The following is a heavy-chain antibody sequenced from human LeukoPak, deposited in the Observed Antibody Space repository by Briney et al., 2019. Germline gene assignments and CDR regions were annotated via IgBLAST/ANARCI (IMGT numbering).Heavy chain of an antibody. CDR3: ARDWSVVPGGARDYHYYYMDV. Sequence: SVKVSCKTSGYTFTAYYIHGVRQAPGQGLEWLGWINPNNAATKLTQKFQGRVTMTRDTSTSTAYMELTRLRSDDTAVYYCARDWSVVPGGARDYHYYYMDVWGTGTTVTVSS. CDR1: GYTFTAYY. V-gene: IGHV1-2*02. J-gene: IGHJ6*03. D-gene: IGHD2-21*01. CDR2: INPNNAAT.